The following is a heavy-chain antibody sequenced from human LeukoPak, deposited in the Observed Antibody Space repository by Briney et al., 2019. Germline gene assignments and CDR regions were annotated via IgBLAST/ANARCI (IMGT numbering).Heavy chain of an antibody. CDR1: GFTFSDYW. Sequence: GGSLRLSCEGSGFTFSDYWMGWVRQAPGKGLEWVANINPAGRDTYYVDSVKGRFTISRDNVKKSTFLQMNSLRAEDTAVYYCAKEGIPLIGVGATNFDYWGQGTLVTVSS. CDR3: AKEGIPLIGVGATNFDY. J-gene: IGHJ4*02. D-gene: IGHD1-26*01. CDR2: INPAGRDT. V-gene: IGHV3-7*03.